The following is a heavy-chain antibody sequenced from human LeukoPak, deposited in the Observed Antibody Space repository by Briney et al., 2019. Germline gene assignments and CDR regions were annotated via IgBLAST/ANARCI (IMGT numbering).Heavy chain of an antibody. Sequence: GASVKVSCKASGYTFTGYYMHWVRQAPGQGLEWMGRINPNSGGTNYAQKFQGRVTMTRDTSISTAYMELSRLRSDDTAVYYCARVAYYDSSGLFDYWGQGTLVTVSS. CDR3: ARVAYYDSSGLFDY. CDR2: INPNSGGT. CDR1: GYTFTGYY. V-gene: IGHV1-2*06. D-gene: IGHD3-22*01. J-gene: IGHJ4*02.